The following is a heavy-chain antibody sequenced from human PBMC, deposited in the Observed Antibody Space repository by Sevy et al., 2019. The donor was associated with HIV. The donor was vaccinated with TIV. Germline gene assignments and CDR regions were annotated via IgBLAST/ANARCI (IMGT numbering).Heavy chain of an antibody. J-gene: IGHJ4*02. Sequence: SETLSLTCTVFGGSISGYYWSWIRQPPGKGLEWIGYIYYRGTTTYNPSLNSRLTISVDTSKNKFSLKLGSVTAADTAVYFCARHGGTYQKYYFDNWGQGALVTVSS. CDR1: GGSISGYY. CDR2: IYYRGTT. V-gene: IGHV4-59*01. CDR3: ARHGGTYQKYYFDN. D-gene: IGHD1-26*01.